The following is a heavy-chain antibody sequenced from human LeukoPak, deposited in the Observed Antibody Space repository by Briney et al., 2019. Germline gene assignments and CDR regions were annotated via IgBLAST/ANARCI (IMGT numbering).Heavy chain of an antibody. Sequence: SETLSLTCTVSVGSMSSYYRSWIRQPPGKGLEWIGYIYYSGSTNYNPSLKSRVTISVDTSKNQFSLKLSSVTAADTAVYYCARDQDDAFDIWGQATMVTVSS. CDR3: ARDQDDAFDI. CDR2: IYYSGST. CDR1: VGSMSSYY. J-gene: IGHJ3*02. V-gene: IGHV4-59*01.